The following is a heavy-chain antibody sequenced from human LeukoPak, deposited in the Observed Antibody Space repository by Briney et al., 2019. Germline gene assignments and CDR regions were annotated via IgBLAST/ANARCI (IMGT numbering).Heavy chain of an antibody. CDR3: VRENYGDYQTDNWFDP. J-gene: IGHJ5*02. Sequence: PSQTLSLTCTVSGGSISSGDYYWSWIRQPPGKGLEWIGYIYYSGSTYYNPSLKSRVTISVDTSKNQFSLKLSSVTAADTAVYYCVRENYGDYQTDNWFDPWGQGTLVTVSS. CDR1: GGSISSGDYY. V-gene: IGHV4-30-4*01. D-gene: IGHD4-17*01. CDR2: IYYSGST.